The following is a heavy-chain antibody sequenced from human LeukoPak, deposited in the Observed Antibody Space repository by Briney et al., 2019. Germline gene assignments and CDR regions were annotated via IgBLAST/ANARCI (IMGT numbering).Heavy chain of an antibody. V-gene: IGHV1-2*02. D-gene: IGHD3-10*01. CDR2: INPNSGGT. CDR1: GYAFTDFY. CDR3: ARDLDYGSGSFSN. Sequence: GASVKVSCKAPGYAFTDFYIHWVRRAPGQGLEWMGWINPNSGGTTYAQKFQGRVTMTTDTSISTAYLELNGLRSDDTAVYYCARDLDYGSGSFSNWGQGAIVTVSS. J-gene: IGHJ4*02.